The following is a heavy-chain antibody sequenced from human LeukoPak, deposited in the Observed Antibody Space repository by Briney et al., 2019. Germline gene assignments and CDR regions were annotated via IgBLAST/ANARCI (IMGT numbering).Heavy chain of an antibody. CDR2: IIPIFGTA. V-gene: IGHV1-69*13. D-gene: IGHD3-10*01. J-gene: IGHJ3*02. CDR1: GGTFSSYA. CDR3: ARDGAFGSGSYYDAFDI. Sequence: SVKVSCKASGGTFSSYAISWVRQAPGQGLEWMGGIIPIFGTANYAQKFQGRVTITADESTSTAYMELSSLRSEDTAVYYCARDGAFGSGSYYDAFDIWGQGTMVTVSS.